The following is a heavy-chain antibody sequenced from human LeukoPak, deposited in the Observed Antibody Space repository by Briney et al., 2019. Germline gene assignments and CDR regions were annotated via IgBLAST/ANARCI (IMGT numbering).Heavy chain of an antibody. D-gene: IGHD6-13*01. CDR3: AKDRYSNRVKGTFDY. Sequence: GGSLRLSCAASGFTFSSYAMSWVRQAPGKGLEWVSAISGSGGSTYYADSVKGRFTISRDNSKNTLYLQMNSLRAEDTAVYYCAKDRYSNRVKGTFDYWGQGTLVTVSS. V-gene: IGHV3-23*01. CDR2: ISGSGGST. J-gene: IGHJ4*02. CDR1: GFTFSSYA.